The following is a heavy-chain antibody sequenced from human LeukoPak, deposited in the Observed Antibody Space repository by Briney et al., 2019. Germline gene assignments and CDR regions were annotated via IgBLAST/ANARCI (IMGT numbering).Heavy chain of an antibody. J-gene: IGHJ4*02. CDR1: GFTFSSYA. V-gene: IGHV3-30*04. CDR2: ISYDGSNK. Sequence: GRSLRLSCAASGFTFSSYAMHWVRQAPGKGLEWVAVISYDGSNKYYADSVKGRFTISRDNSKNTLYLQMNSLRAEDTAVYYCARAGSGWYIPYYFDYWGQGTLVTVSS. D-gene: IGHD6-19*01. CDR3: ARAGSGWYIPYYFDY.